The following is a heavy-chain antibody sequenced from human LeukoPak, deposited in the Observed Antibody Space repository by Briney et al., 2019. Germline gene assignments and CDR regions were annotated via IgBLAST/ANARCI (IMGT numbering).Heavy chain of an antibody. CDR3: ARESGYSSGPLWHYYGMDV. Sequence: SQTLSLTCAISGDSVSSNTAAWNWIRQSPSRGLEWLGRTYYKSKWYNDYAVSVKSRITINPDTSKNQFSLQLNSVTPEDTAVYYCARESGYSSGPLWHYYGMDVWGQGTTVTVSS. CDR1: GDSVSSNTAA. CDR2: TYYKSKWYN. D-gene: IGHD6-19*01. J-gene: IGHJ6*02. V-gene: IGHV6-1*01.